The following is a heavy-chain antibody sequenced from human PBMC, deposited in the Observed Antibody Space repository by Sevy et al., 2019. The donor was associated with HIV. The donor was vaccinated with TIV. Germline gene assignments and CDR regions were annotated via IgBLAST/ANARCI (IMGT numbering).Heavy chain of an antibody. D-gene: IGHD1-26*01. CDR3: AGENAWGRGYS. J-gene: IGHJ4*02. Sequence: SETLSLTCTVSGGSITSHYWNWIRQPPGKGLEWIANIYYNGHINYNPSLKSRVTISLDKSKNKFSLRLSSVTAADTARYYCAGENAWGRGYSWGQGTLVTVSS. CDR1: GGSITSHY. CDR2: IYYNGHI. V-gene: IGHV4-59*08.